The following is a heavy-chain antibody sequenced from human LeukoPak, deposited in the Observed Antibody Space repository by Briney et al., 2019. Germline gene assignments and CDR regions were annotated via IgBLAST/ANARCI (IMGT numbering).Heavy chain of an antibody. CDR3: ARDILRRIAALADY. D-gene: IGHD6-13*01. J-gene: IGHJ4*02. CDR2: ISAYNGNT. Sequence: ASVKVSCKASGYTFTSYGMSWVRQAPGQGLEWMGWISAYNGNTNYAQKLQGRVTMTTDTSTSTAYMELRSLRSDDTAVYYCARDILRRIAALADYWGQGTLVTVSS. CDR1: GYTFTSYG. V-gene: IGHV1-18*01.